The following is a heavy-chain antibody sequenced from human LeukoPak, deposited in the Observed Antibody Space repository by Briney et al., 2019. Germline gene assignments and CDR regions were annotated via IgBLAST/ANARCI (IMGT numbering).Heavy chain of an antibody. Sequence: GGSLRLSCAASGFTFSSYAMSWVRQAPGKGLEWVSAISGSGGSTYYADSVKGRFTISRDNSKNTLYLQMNSLRAEDTAVYYCAKSQPPGMTTVTTCDYWGQGTLVTVSS. V-gene: IGHV3-23*01. CDR3: AKSQPPGMTTVTTCDY. D-gene: IGHD4-17*01. CDR1: GFTFSSYA. CDR2: ISGSGGST. J-gene: IGHJ4*02.